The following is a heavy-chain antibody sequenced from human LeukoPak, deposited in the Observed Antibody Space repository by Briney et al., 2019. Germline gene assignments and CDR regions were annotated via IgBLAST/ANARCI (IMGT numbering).Heavy chain of an antibody. V-gene: IGHV3-74*01. D-gene: IGHD4-11*01. CDR1: AFTFSDYW. J-gene: IGHJ3*02. CDR2: INYDGSST. CDR3: ARAKDYRGAFDI. Sequence: GGSLRLSRAASAFTFSDYWMHWVRQAPGKGLVWVSRINYDGSSTTYADSVKGRFTISRDNTKNTLYLQMNSLRAEDTAVYYCARAKDYRGAFDIWGQGQWSPSLQ.